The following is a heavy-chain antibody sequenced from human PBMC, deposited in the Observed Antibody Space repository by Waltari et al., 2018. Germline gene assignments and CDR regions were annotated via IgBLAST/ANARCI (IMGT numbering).Heavy chain of an antibody. CDR3: AQERSAGGKGGNYFDY. Sequence: QVQLQQWGAGLLKPSETLSLTCAVYGGSFSGYYWSWIRQPPGKGLEWIGEINHSGSTNYNPSLKSRVTISVDTAKNQFSLKLSAVTAADTAVDYCAQERSAGGKGGNYFDYWGQGTLVTVSS. CDR1: GGSFSGYY. J-gene: IGHJ4*02. CDR2: INHSGST. D-gene: IGHD2-15*01. V-gene: IGHV4-34*01.